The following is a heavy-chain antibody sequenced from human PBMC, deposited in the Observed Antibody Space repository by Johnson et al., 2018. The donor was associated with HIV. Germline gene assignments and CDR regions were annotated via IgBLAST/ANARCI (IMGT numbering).Heavy chain of an antibody. V-gene: IGHV3-30*02. Sequence: QVQLVESGGGVVQPGGSLRLSCEVSGFTFSNYGMHWVRQAPGKGLEWVAFIRYDGSNKYYADSVKGRFTIFRDNSKNTLYMQMKSLRVEDTAGYYCAKEAVRGGEYDAFDIWGQGTMVTVS. CDR3: AKEAVRGGEYDAFDI. CDR2: IRYDGSNK. CDR1: GFTFSNYG. D-gene: IGHD2-15*01. J-gene: IGHJ3*02.